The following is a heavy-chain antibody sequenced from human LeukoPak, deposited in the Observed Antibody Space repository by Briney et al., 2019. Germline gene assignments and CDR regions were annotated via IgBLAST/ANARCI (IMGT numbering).Heavy chain of an antibody. V-gene: IGHV3-74*01. CDR3: ARRGSGYDTAPTGMDV. D-gene: IGHD5-12*01. CDR1: GFTFSSYW. J-gene: IGHJ6*02. CDR2: INSDGSST. Sequence: GGSLRLSCAASGFTFSSYWMHWVRQAPGKGLVWVSRINSDGSSTSYADSVKVRFTISRDNAKNTLYLQMNSLRAEDTAVYYCARRGSGYDTAPTGMDVWGQGTTVTVSS.